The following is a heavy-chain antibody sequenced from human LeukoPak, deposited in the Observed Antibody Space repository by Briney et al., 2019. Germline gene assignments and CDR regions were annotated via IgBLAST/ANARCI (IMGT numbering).Heavy chain of an antibody. V-gene: IGHV3-9*01. Sequence: GRSLRLSCAASGFTFDDYAMHWVRQAPGKGLEWVSGISWNSGSIGYADSMKGRFTISRDNAKNSLYLQMNSLRAEDTALYYCAKVAGTYYWYFDLWGRGTLVTVSS. CDR3: AKVAGTYYWYFDL. CDR1: GFTFDDYA. J-gene: IGHJ2*01. D-gene: IGHD6-13*01. CDR2: ISWNSGSI.